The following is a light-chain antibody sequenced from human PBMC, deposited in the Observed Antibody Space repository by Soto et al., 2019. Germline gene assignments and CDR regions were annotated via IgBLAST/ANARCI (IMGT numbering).Light chain of an antibody. Sequence: ESVLTQSPGTLSLSPGERATLSCRASQSVTSNYLAWYQRKPGQAPRLLIYGASSRATGIPDRFSGSGSGTAFSLPISRIEPEELAVYYCQQYGDSLLTFGGGTRVE. CDR1: QSVTSNY. V-gene: IGKV3-20*01. J-gene: IGKJ4*01. CDR3: QQYGDSLLT. CDR2: GAS.